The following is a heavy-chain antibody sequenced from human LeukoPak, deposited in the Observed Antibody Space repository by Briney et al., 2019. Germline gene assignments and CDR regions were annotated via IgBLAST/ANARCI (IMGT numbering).Heavy chain of an antibody. Sequence: SETLSLTCTVSGASVSSDRFYWTWLRQPAGKGLEWIGRIKSSNTNYNRSLKSRVSISLDTSTNEFSLKLSSLTAADTAVYYCARVPDWTYVPDDWGQGSLVTVSS. D-gene: IGHD3-16*01. CDR2: IKSSNT. V-gene: IGHV4-61*02. J-gene: IGHJ4*02. CDR3: ARVPDWTYVPDD. CDR1: GASVSSDRFY.